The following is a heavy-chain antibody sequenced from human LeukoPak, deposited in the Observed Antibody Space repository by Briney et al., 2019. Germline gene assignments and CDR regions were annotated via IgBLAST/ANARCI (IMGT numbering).Heavy chain of an antibody. Sequence: SETLSLTCAVSGGSISSGGYSWTWIRQPPGKGLEWIGYIDNTGSTNYNPSLKSRVTMSIDTSKNQLSLKLSSLTAADTAVYYCASHASGWYFFYWGQGTLVTVSS. V-gene: IGHV4-61*08. CDR2: IDNTGST. CDR3: ASHASGWYFFY. CDR1: GGSISSGGYS. D-gene: IGHD6-19*01. J-gene: IGHJ4*02.